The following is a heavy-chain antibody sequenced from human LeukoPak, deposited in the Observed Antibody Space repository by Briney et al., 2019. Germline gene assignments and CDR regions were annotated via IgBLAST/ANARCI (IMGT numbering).Heavy chain of an antibody. CDR2: ISWNSGSI. Sequence: GGSLRLSCAASGFTFDDYAMHWVRQAPGKGLEWVSGISWNSGSIGYADSVKGRFTISGDNAKNSLYLQMNSLRAEDTALYYCAKGSAAGSPPRDYWGQGTLVTVSS. V-gene: IGHV3-9*01. CDR3: AKGSAAGSPPRDY. D-gene: IGHD6-13*01. J-gene: IGHJ4*02. CDR1: GFTFDDYA.